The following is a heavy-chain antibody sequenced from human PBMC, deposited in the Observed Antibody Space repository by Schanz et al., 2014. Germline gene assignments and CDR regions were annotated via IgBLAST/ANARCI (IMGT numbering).Heavy chain of an antibody. CDR3: ARRITGTHHNPYYHGMDV. D-gene: IGHD1-20*01. CDR1: GFTFSSYA. V-gene: IGHV3-23*04. J-gene: IGHJ6*02. CDR2: ISGRGETT. Sequence: EVQLVESGGGLVKPGGSLRLSCAASGFTFSSYAMSWVRQAPGKGLEWVSAISGRGETTYYADSVKGRFTISRDNSKNALYLQMNSLRAEDTAVYYCARRITGTHHNPYYHGMDVWGQGTTVTVSS.